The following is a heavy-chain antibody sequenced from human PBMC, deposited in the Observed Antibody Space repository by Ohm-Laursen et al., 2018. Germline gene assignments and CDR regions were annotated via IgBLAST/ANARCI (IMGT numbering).Heavy chain of an antibody. Sequence: SLRLSCTASGFTFSDYYMHWVRQTPGKGLEWVSSIDWNSDNIAYADSVNGRFTISRDNAKKSLYLQMNSLRAEDTALYYCAKDHRGADFWSGYYTAVDYWGQGTLVTVSS. CDR3: AKDHRGADFWSGYYTAVDY. CDR1: GFTFSDYY. CDR2: IDWNSDNI. D-gene: IGHD3-3*01. V-gene: IGHV3-9*01. J-gene: IGHJ4*02.